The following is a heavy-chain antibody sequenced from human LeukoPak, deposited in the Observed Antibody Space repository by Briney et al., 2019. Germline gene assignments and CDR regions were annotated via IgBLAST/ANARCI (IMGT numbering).Heavy chain of an antibody. CDR3: ARGGGRASVGTEWFDP. V-gene: IGHV1-18*01. Sequence: ASVKVSCKASGYSFTSHGIGSVRQAPGQGLEWMGYISTYNGKTNYAQKVLGRVTMTTDTSTSTAYLELRSLRFDDTAVYYCARGGGRASVGTEWFDPWGQGTLVTVSS. CDR1: GYSFTSHG. CDR2: ISTYNGKT. J-gene: IGHJ5*02. D-gene: IGHD2-15*01.